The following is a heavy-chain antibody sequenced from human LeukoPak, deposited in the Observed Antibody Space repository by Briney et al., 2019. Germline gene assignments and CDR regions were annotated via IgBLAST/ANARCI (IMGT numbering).Heavy chain of an antibody. Sequence: GGSLRLSCTAAGFTFSTYAMGWARQAPGKGLEWVSGIGSNGVDTYYADSAKGRFTISRDNSKNTVYLQMNSLRAEDTALYYCVRAYTTSGTYSEPWGQGTLVTVSS. D-gene: IGHD1-1*01. J-gene: IGHJ4*02. CDR1: GFTFSTYA. CDR2: IGSNGVDT. CDR3: VRAYTTSGTYSEP. V-gene: IGHV3-23*01.